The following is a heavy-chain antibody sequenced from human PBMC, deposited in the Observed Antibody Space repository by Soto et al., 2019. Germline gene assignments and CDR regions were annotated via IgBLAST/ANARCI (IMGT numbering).Heavy chain of an antibody. Sequence: EVQLLESGGGLVQPGGSLRLSCSVSGFTFSNYAMTWVRQAPGKGLEWVSSISGGGGGTHYADSMKGRFTISRDNSKNTLLPEMNRLRADATAVDYCAKGSRYAILTAYLAVDSWGQGTLVTVSS. CDR1: GFTFSNYA. D-gene: IGHD3-9*01. CDR2: ISGGGGGT. J-gene: IGHJ4*02. V-gene: IGHV3-23*01. CDR3: AKGSRYAILTAYLAVDS.